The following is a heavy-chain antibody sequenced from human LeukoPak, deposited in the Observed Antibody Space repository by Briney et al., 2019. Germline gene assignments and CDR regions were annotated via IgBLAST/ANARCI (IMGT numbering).Heavy chain of an antibody. CDR1: GYXFTGYY. Sequence: VASVKVSCRASGYXFTGYYMHWVRQAPGQGLEWVGWINPNSGGTNSAQKFQGRVTMTRDTSISTAYMELSRLRSDDTAVYYCARAPDSYDSSGFLDYWGRGTLVTVSS. CDR2: INPNSGGT. V-gene: IGHV1-2*02. D-gene: IGHD3-22*01. CDR3: ARAPDSYDSSGFLDY. J-gene: IGHJ4*02.